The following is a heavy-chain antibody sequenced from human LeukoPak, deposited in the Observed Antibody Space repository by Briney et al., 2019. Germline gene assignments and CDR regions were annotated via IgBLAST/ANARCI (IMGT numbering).Heavy chain of an antibody. D-gene: IGHD7-27*01. V-gene: IGHV1-46*01. J-gene: IGHJ4*02. CDR1: GYTFTSYY. Sequence: ASVKVSCKASGYTFTSYYMHWVRQAPGQGLEWMGIINPSGGSTSYAQKFQSRVTMTRDTSTSTVYMELSSLRSEDTAVYYCAKNIALTGEFDSWGQGTLVTVSS. CDR3: AKNIALTGEFDS. CDR2: INPSGGST.